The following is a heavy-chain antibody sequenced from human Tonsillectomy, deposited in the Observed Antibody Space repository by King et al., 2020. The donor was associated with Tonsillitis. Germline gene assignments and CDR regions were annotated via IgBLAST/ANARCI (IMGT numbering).Heavy chain of an antibody. J-gene: IGHJ4*02. CDR1: GFTFSSFA. CDR2: ISGAGGIT. CDR3: AKEPYDSSGYPFDY. D-gene: IGHD3-22*01. V-gene: IGHV3-23*04. Sequence: VQLVESGGGLVQPGGSLRLSCAASGFTFSSFAMNWVRQAPGKGLEWVSAISGAGGITYYTDSVKGRFNISSDNSKNTLYLQMNSLRAEDTAVYYCAKEPYDSSGYPFDYWGQGTLVTVSS.